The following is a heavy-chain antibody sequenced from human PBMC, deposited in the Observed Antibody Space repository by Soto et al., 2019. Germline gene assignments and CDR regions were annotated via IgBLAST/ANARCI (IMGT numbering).Heavy chain of an antibody. CDR1: GYTFTSYG. CDR3: ATSPTVIAVASFDY. V-gene: IGHV1-18*01. D-gene: IGHD6-19*01. CDR2: ISAYNGNT. J-gene: IGHJ4*02. Sequence: ASVRVSCKASGYTFTSYGISWVRQAPGQGLEWMGWISAYNGNTNYAQKLQGRVTMTEDTSTDTAYMELSSLRSEDTAVYYCATSPTVIAVASFDYWGQGTLVTVSS.